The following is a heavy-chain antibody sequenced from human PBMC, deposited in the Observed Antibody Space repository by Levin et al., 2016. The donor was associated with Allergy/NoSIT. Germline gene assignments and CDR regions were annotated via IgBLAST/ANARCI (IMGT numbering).Heavy chain of an antibody. D-gene: IGHD3-10*01. CDR2: IDPSDSYT. CDR3: ARISVGDFYSSGNCLDY. Sequence: VRQMPGKGLEWMGRIDPSDSYTNYSPSFQGHVTISADKSISTAYLQWSSLKASDTAMYFCARISVGDFYSSGNCLDYWGQGTLVTVSS. V-gene: IGHV5-10-1*01. J-gene: IGHJ4*02.